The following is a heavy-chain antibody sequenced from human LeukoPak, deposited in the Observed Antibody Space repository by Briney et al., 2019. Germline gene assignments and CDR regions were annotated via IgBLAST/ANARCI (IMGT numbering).Heavy chain of an antibody. CDR2: INGGGGST. Sequence: GGSLRLSCAASGFTFSSYWMHWVRQAPGKGLVWVSRINGGGGSTYYADSVKGRLTISRDNLRNMLYMEMNSLRAEDTAVYYCSVMHRYYDGSGYWVQWGQGTLVTVSS. V-gene: IGHV3-74*01. J-gene: IGHJ4*02. CDR3: SVMHRYYDGSGYWVQ. CDR1: GFTFSSYW. D-gene: IGHD3-22*01.